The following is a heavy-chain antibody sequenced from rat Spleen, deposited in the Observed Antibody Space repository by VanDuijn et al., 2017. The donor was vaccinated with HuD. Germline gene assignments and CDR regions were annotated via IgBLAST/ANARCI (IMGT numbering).Heavy chain of an antibody. CDR3: ARQEDYGGYSRDYFGY. D-gene: IGHD1-11*01. J-gene: IGHJ2*01. V-gene: IGHV5-22*01. CDR1: GFTFSNYD. Sequence: EVQLVESGGGLVQPGRSLKLSCVASGFTFSNYDMAWVRQAPTKGLEWVASISYDGSSTYYRDSVKGRFTISRDNAKSTLYLQISSLRSEDTATYYCARQEDYGGYSRDYFGYWGQGVVVTVSS. CDR2: ISYDGSST.